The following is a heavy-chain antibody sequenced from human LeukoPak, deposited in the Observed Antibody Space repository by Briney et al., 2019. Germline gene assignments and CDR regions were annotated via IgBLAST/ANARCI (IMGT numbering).Heavy chain of an antibody. Sequence: GGSLRLSCAASRFTSSSYAMNWVRQAPGKGLEWVSGISATDSSTYYADSVKGRFTISRENSKNTLYLRMNSLRPEDTAVHYCARDESDYPAAVDYWGEGTLVTVSS. CDR2: ISATDSST. J-gene: IGHJ4*02. V-gene: IGHV3-23*01. D-gene: IGHD3-16*01. CDR3: ARDESDYPAAVDY. CDR1: RFTSSSYA.